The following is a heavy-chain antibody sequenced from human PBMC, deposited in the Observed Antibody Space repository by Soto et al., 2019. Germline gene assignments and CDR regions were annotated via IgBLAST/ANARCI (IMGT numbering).Heavy chain of an antibody. J-gene: IGHJ4*02. D-gene: IGHD2-21*01. Sequence: QVQLQESGPGLVKPSETLSLTCTISGGSISSGGYFWSWIRQSPGKGLEWIGYIYRTGTTYYNRSLQSRVTISLDTSNSLFSLKLTSMTAADTAVYFCAREGLFRSFFDYWGQGTLVTVSS. CDR1: GGSISSGGYF. CDR2: IYRTGTT. V-gene: IGHV4-31*03. CDR3: AREGLFRSFFDY.